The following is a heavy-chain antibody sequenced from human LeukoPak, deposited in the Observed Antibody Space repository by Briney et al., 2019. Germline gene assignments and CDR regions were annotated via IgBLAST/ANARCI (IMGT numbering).Heavy chain of an antibody. CDR2: IKQDGSEK. D-gene: IGHD3-10*01. CDR3: ARDVAPLLLWFGELTY. CDR1: GFTFSSYW. J-gene: IGHJ4*02. V-gene: IGHV3-7*01. Sequence: GGSLRLSCAASGFTFSSYWMSWVRQAPGKGLEWVANIKQDGSEKYYVDSVKGRFTISRDNAKNSLYLQMNSLRAEDTAVYYCARDVAPLLLWFGELTYWGQGTLVTASS.